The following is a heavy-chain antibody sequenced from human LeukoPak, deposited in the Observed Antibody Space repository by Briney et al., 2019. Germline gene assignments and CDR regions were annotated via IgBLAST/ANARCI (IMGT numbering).Heavy chain of an antibody. CDR3: AKDARAYSSGWYRY. CDR2: ISGSGGST. CDR1: GFTFSNYA. V-gene: IGHV3-23*01. D-gene: IGHD6-19*01. J-gene: IGHJ4*02. Sequence: GGSLRLSCAASGFTFSNYAMSWVRQAPGKGLEWVSAISGSGGSTYYADSVKGRFTISRDNSKNTLYLQMNSLRAEDTAVYYCAKDARAYSSGWYRYWGQGTLVTVSS.